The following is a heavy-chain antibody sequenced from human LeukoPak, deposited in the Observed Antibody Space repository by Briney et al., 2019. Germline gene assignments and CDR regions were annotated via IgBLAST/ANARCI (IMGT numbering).Heavy chain of an antibody. D-gene: IGHD5-24*01. CDR2: ISWNSGSI. J-gene: IGHJ6*02. CDR1: GFTFDDYA. CDR3: AKDSRATTRYGMDV. V-gene: IGHV3-9*01. Sequence: PGGSLRLSCAASGFTFDDYAMHWVRQAPGKGLEWVSGISWNSGSIGYADSVKGRFTISRDNAKNSLYLQMNSLRAEDTALYYCAKDSRATTRYGMDVWGQGTTVTVSS.